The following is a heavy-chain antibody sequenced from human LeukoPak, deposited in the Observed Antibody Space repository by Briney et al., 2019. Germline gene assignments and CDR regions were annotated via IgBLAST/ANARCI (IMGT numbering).Heavy chain of an antibody. J-gene: IGHJ6*04. CDR3: AELGITMIGGV. CDR1: GFTFSSRW. V-gene: IGHV3-7*01. D-gene: IGHD3-10*02. CDR2: IQPDGSEQ. Sequence: PGGPLRLSCAASGFTFSSRWMSWVRQAPGKGLEWVGNIQPDGSEQYPVDSVKGRFTISRDNAKNSLYLQMNSLRAEDTAVYYCAELGITMIGGVWGKGTTVTISS.